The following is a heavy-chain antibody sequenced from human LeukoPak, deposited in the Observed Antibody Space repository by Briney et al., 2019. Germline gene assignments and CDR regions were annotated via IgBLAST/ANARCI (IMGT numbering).Heavy chain of an antibody. CDR2: VYSGGTT. CDR1: GFDVSNNY. V-gene: IGHV3-53*01. J-gene: IGHJ4*02. CDR3: ARETGSYLGY. Sequence: PGGSLRLSCAASGFDVSNNYMTWVRQAPGKGLEWVSVVYSGGTTNYSDSVKGRFTISRDKSKNTLFLQMNSLRAEDTAVYYCARETGSYLGYWGQGTLVTVSS. D-gene: IGHD7-27*01.